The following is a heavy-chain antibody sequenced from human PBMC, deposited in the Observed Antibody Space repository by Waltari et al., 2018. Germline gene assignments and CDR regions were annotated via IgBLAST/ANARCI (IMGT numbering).Heavy chain of an antibody. CDR1: GYTFTDYT. V-gene: IGHV1-3*01. CDR2: SRAGNCFT. J-gene: IGHJ5*02. Sequence: QVQLVQSGAEVKNPGASAKVSCKASGYTFTDYTIHWVRQAPGQGLEWMGLSRAGNCFTRYSQKFRGRVTITRDTSANTVYMELSSLKFEDTAVYYCAKCDFWSSQNWFDPWGQGTLVTVSS. D-gene: IGHD3-3*01. CDR3: AKCDFWSSQNWFDP.